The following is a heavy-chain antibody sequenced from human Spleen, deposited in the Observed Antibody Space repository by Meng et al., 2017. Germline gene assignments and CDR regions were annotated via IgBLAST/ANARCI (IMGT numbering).Heavy chain of an antibody. CDR3: VRTGIAVPGCFDY. J-gene: IGHJ4*02. Sequence: SETLSLTCVVSGDSISRGYYWGWIRQPPGKGLEYIGIIYHSGTTYYSPSLKSRVTISRDNAKNSLYLQMSSLRAEDTAVYYCVRTGIAVPGCFDYWGQGTLVTVSS. CDR2: IYHSGTT. CDR1: GDSISRGYY. D-gene: IGHD6-19*01. V-gene: IGHV4-38-2*01.